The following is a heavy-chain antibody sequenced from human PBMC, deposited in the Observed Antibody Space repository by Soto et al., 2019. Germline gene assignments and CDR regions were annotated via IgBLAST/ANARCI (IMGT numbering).Heavy chain of an antibody. Sequence: QVQLVQSGAEVKKPGSSVKVSCKGSGGTFNAHAISWVRQAPGQGLEWMGGIIPIFGTPNYAQKFQGRLTINGDTSTTTAYLELSSLRSDDTAVYFGARVRWTPSLAESDAIWGQGTLVTVSS. CDR3: ARVRWTPSLAESDAI. D-gene: IGHD2-15*01. J-gene: IGHJ4*02. V-gene: IGHV1-69*06. CDR2: IIPIFGTP. CDR1: GGTFNAHA.